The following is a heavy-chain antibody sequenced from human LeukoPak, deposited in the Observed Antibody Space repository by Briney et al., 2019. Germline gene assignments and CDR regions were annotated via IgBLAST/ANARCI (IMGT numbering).Heavy chain of an antibody. CDR2: MNPNSGNT. V-gene: IGHV1-8*01. CDR3: ARGHGGRRLRLRENWFDP. J-gene: IGHJ5*02. D-gene: IGHD5-12*01. CDR1: GYTFTSYD. Sequence: ASVKVSCKASGYTFTSYDINWVRQATGQGLEWMGWMNPNSGNTGYAQKFQGRVTMTRNTSISTAYMELSSLRSEDTAVYYCARGHGGRRLRLRENWFDPWGQGTLVTVSS.